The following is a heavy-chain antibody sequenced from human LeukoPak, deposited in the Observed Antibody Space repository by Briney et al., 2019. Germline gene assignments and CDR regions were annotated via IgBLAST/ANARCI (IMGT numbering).Heavy chain of an antibody. CDR3: ATRPRPRRRYFDY. V-gene: IGHV1-69*06. CDR1: GGTFSSYA. CDR2: IIPIFGTA. Sequence: GASVKVSCKASGGTFSSYAISWVRQAPGQGLEWMGGIIPIFGTANYAQKFQGRVTITADKSTSTAYMELSSLRSEDTAVYYCATRPRPRRRYFDYWGQGTLVTVSS. J-gene: IGHJ4*02.